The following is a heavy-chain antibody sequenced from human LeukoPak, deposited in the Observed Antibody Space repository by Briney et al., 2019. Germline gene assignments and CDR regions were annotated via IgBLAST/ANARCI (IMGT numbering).Heavy chain of an antibody. D-gene: IGHD2-15*01. J-gene: IGHJ4*02. CDR3: ARRYCSGGTCNHLDY. Sequence: PGGSLRLSCEASGFTFSSYQMNWVRQAPGKGLEWVSYISSSGSTIYSAESVKGRFTISRDNAKNSLYLQMNSLRAEDTAVYYCARRYCSGGTCNHLDYWGQGTLVTVSS. CDR1: GFTFSSYQ. CDR2: ISSSGSTI. V-gene: IGHV3-48*03.